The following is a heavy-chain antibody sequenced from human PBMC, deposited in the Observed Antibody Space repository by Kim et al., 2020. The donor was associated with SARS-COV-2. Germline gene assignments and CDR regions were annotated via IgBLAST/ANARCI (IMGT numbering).Heavy chain of an antibody. J-gene: IGHJ6*02. D-gene: IGHD3-10*01. CDR1: GGSISSGSYY. Sequence: SETLSLTCTVSGGSISSGSYYWSWIRQPAGKGLEWIGRIYTSGSTNYNPSLKSRVTIAVDTSKNQFSLKLSSVTAADTAVYYCARGYGSGNYYYSGMDVWGQGTTVTVSS. CDR3: ARGYGSGNYYYSGMDV. V-gene: IGHV4-61*02. CDR2: IYTSGST.